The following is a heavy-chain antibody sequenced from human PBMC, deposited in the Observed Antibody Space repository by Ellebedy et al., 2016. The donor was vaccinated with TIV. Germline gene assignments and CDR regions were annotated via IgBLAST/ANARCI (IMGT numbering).Heavy chain of an antibody. J-gene: IGHJ6*04. V-gene: IGHV3-48*01. D-gene: IGHD2-15*01. CDR3: ARDEVVDV. CDR1: GFTFSSYS. CDR2: ISSSSSTI. Sequence: GESLKISXAASGFTFSSYSMNWVRQAPGKGLEWVSYISSSSSTIYYADSVKGRFTISRDNAKNSLYLQMNSLRAEDTAVYYCARDEVVDVWGKGTTVTVSS.